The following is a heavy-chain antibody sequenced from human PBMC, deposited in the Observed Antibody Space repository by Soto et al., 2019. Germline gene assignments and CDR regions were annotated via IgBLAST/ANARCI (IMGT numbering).Heavy chain of an antibody. CDR1: EFNFSGSS. D-gene: IGHD1-1*01. J-gene: IGHJ6*03. CDR3: ASGWYSPDV. Sequence: EVQLVESGGGLVQPGGSLRLSCASSEFNFSGSSVHWVRQAPGKGLVWVSGMDKVGTESTYADFVKGRFTSSRDNAKNTVYLHMNTLLVEDTAVYSCASGWYSPDVWGTGTTVTVSS. V-gene: IGHV3-74*01. CDR2: MDKVGTES.